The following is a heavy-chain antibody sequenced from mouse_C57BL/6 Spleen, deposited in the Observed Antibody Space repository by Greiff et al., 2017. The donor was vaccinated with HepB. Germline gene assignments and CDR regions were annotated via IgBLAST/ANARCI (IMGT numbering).Heavy chain of an antibody. J-gene: IGHJ4*01. D-gene: IGHD2-3*01. CDR2: ISSGSSTI. CDR3: ARDGYYGYYYAMDY. CDR1: GFTFSDYG. Sequence: EVQRVESGGGLVKPGGSLKLSCAASGFTFSDYGMHWVRQAPEKGLEWVAYISSGSSTIYYADTVKGRFTISRDNAKNTLFLQMTSLRSEDTAMYYCARDGYYGYYYAMDYWGQGTSVTVSS. V-gene: IGHV5-17*01.